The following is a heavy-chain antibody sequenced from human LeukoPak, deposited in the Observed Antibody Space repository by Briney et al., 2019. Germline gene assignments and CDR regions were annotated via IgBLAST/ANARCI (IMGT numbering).Heavy chain of an antibody. D-gene: IGHD3-9*01. CDR2: IYYSGST. V-gene: IGHV4-31*03. CDR3: ARQSLDILTALYYFDY. CDR1: GGSISSGGYY. J-gene: IGHJ4*01. Sequence: SETLSLTCTVSGGSISSGGYYWSWIRQHPGKGLEWIGYIYYSGSTYYNPSLKSRVTISVDTSKNQFSLKLSSVTAADTAVYYCARQSLDILTALYYFDYWGHGTLVTVSS.